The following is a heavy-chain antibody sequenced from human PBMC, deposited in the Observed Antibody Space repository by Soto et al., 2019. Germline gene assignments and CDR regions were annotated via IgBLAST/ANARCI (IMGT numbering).Heavy chain of an antibody. CDR3: ARDNPPPSGSYYLTYYYGMDV. V-gene: IGHV1-69*01. CDR1: GGTFSSYA. Sequence: QVQLVQSGAEVKKPGSSVKVSCKASGGTFSSYAISWVRQAPGQGLEWMGGNIPIFGTANYAQKFQGRVTITADESTSTAYMELSSLRSEDTAVYYCARDNPPPSGSYYLTYYYGMDVWGQGTTVTVSS. CDR2: NIPIFGTA. J-gene: IGHJ6*02. D-gene: IGHD3-10*01.